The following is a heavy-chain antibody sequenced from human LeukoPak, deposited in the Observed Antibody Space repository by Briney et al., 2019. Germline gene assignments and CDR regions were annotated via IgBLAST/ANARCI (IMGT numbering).Heavy chain of an antibody. D-gene: IGHD5/OR15-5a*01. J-gene: IGHJ4*02. CDR2: IWYDGNNK. CDR3: ARGDGVYVY. CDR1: GVTFSSYG. V-gene: IGHV3-33*01. Sequence: GGSLRLSCAASGVTFSSYGMHWVRQAPGKGLGWVAVIWYDGNNKYYADSVKGRFTISRDNSKNTLYLQMNSLRAEDTAVYYCARGDGVYVYWGQGTLVTVSS.